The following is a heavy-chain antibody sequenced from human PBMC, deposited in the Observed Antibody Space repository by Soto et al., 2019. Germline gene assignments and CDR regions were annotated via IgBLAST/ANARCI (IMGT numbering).Heavy chain of an antibody. J-gene: IGHJ4*02. CDR2: ISAYKGNT. CDR3: ATWYYDILTGYYKFDY. V-gene: IGHV1-18*01. Sequence: GDSGKVACKASGGTFTSYAICSVRLAPGQGLEWVGWISAYKGNTNYARKLQGRFTMNTDTSTRTDYGELRSLRSDDTAVYYCATWYYDILTGYYKFDYWGQGTLV. D-gene: IGHD3-9*01. CDR1: GGTFTSYA.